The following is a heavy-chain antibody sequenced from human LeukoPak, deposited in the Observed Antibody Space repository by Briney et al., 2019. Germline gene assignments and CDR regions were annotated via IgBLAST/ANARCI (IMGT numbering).Heavy chain of an antibody. CDR3: ARVKKGSGYDEEGYYYGMDV. CDR1: GYTFTSYD. V-gene: IGHV1-8*01. J-gene: IGHJ6*02. Sequence: ASVKVSCKASGYTFTSYDSNWVRQATGQGLEWMGWMNPNNGNTGYAQKFQGRVTMTRNTSISTAYMELSSLRSEDTAVYYCARVKKGSGYDEEGYYYGMDVWGQGTTVTVSS. CDR2: MNPNNGNT. D-gene: IGHD5-12*01.